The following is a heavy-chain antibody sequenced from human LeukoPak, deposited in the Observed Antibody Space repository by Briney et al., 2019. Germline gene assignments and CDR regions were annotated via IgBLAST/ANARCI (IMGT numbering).Heavy chain of an antibody. CDR2: IDGGGGRT. CDR1: GFAFSSYA. V-gene: IGHV3-23*01. D-gene: IGHD6-19*01. Sequence: GGSLRLSCTASGFAFSSYAMSWVRQAPGVGLEWVSAIDGGGGRTWHADSVRGRFTISRDNSKNTLFMQMNSLRAEDTAVYYCARESLRYSSGWYEKYWGQGTLVTVSS. CDR3: ARESLRYSSGWYEKY. J-gene: IGHJ4*02.